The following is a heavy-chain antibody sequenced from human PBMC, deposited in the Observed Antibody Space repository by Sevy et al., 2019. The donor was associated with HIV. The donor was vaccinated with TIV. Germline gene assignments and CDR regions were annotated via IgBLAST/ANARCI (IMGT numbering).Heavy chain of an antibody. J-gene: IGHJ4*02. Sequence: GGSLRLSCAASGFTFSNYAMSWVRQAPGKGLEWVSTFSFGCGKINYADSVKGRFTFSRVNSKNTLYLQMNSLRAEDTALHYCAREGCSKPHDYWGQGTLVTVSS. CDR1: GFTFSNYA. D-gene: IGHD2-2*01. CDR2: FSFGCGKI. CDR3: AREGCSKPHDY. V-gene: IGHV3-23*01.